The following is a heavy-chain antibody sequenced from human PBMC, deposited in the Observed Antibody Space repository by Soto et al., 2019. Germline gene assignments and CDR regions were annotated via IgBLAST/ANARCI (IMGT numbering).Heavy chain of an antibody. CDR1: DSSSSRGGYY. V-gene: IGHV4-31*03. D-gene: IGHD3-16*01. CDR3: ARVYAVNYVGYFDY. CDR2: IFYTGST. Sequence: QTTSHTSTVSDSSSSRGGYYWSWVSQHPGKGLEWIGFIFYTGSTSCNPSLKSRVTMSVDTSKSQFSLKLSSVTAADTAVYYCARVYAVNYVGYFDYWGQGILVTVSS. J-gene: IGHJ4*02.